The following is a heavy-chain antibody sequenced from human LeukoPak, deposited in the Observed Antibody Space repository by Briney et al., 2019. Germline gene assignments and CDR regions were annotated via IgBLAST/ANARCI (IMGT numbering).Heavy chain of an antibody. D-gene: IGHD3-10*01. Sequence: PGGSLRLSCAPSGFIFEDFAMHWVRQAPGKGLEWVANIKQDESEKYYVDSVKGRFTISRDNAKNSLYLQMNSLRAEDTAVYYCVSKGSGSYYYYYYYMDVWGKGTTVTVSS. CDR1: GFIFEDFA. CDR2: IKQDESEK. CDR3: VSKGSGSYYYYYYYMDV. V-gene: IGHV3-7*01. J-gene: IGHJ6*03.